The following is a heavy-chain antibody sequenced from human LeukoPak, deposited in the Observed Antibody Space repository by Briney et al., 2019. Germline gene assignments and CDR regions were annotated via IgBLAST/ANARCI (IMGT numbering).Heavy chain of an antibody. Sequence: SETLSLTCTVSGGSISSSSYYWGWIRQPPGEGLQWLGSIYYSGSPYDNPSLKSRVTISVDTSENQFSLKLSSVTAADTAVYYCARLLHDSRGYYYFDYWGPGTLVTVSS. CDR1: GGSISSSSYY. CDR2: IYYSGSP. V-gene: IGHV4-39*01. CDR3: ARLLHDSRGYYYFDY. J-gene: IGHJ4*02. D-gene: IGHD3-22*01.